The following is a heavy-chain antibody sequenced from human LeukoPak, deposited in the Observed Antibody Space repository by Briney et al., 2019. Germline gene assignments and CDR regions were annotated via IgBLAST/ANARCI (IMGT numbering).Heavy chain of an antibody. V-gene: IGHV1-8*01. Sequence: ASVKVSCKASGYTFTSYDINWVRQATGQGLEWMGWMNPNSGNTGYAQKFQGRVTMTRNTSISTAYMELSSLRPEDTAVYYCARGIHDSSGYYSYYYYYYYMDVWGKGTTVTVSS. CDR3: ARGIHDSSGYYSYYYYYYYMDV. J-gene: IGHJ6*03. CDR1: GYTFTSYD. D-gene: IGHD3-22*01. CDR2: MNPNSGNT.